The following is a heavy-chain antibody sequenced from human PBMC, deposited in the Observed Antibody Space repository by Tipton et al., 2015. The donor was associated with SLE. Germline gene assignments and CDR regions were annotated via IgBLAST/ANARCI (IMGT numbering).Heavy chain of an antibody. CDR3: VRDKWGEYYPSTGYFWSFDP. Sequence: LRLSCTVSGGSLNNHFCSWIRQSPGKGLEWVGRVSPSGGTNYNPSPKSRVTMSVDTSKNQFSLNLSSLTAADTAVYYCVRDKWGEYYPSTGYFWSFDPWGQGILVTVSS. V-gene: IGHV4-4*07. CDR2: VSPSGGT. J-gene: IGHJ5*02. CDR1: GGSLNNHF. D-gene: IGHD3-9*01.